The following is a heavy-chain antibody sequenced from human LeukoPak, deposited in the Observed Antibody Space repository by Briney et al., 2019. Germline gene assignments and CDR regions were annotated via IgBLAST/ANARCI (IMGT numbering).Heavy chain of an antibody. CDR2: IYYSGST. J-gene: IGHJ4*02. CDR1: GSSISSSSYY. Sequence: PSETLSLTCTVSGSSISSSSYYWGWIRQPPGKGLEWIGSIYYSGSTYYNPSLKSRVTISVDTSKNQFSLKLSSVTAADTAVYYCARGVHNLYSDYWGQGTLVTVSS. CDR3: ARGVHNLYSDY. V-gene: IGHV4-39*07.